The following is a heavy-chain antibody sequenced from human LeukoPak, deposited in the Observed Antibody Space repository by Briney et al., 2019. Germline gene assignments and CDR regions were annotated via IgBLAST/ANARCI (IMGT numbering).Heavy chain of an antibody. CDR1: GFTCSSYT. Sequence: GGSLRLSCAASGFTCSSYTMNWVRQAPGKGLEWVSSVSSSSSSYIYYADSVRGRFTISRDNAKSSLYLQMNSLRAEDTAVYYCARHLVQYYDSSGYGNYMDVWGKGTTVTVSS. CDR3: ARHLVQYYDSSGYGNYMDV. J-gene: IGHJ6*03. CDR2: VSSSSSSYI. D-gene: IGHD3-22*01. V-gene: IGHV3-21*01.